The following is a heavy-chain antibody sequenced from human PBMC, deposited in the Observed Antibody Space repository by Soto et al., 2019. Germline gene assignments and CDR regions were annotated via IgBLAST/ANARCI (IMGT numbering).Heavy chain of an antibody. CDR2: INSDGSST. CDR1: GFTFSRYW. Sequence: VQLVESGGGLVRPGGSLRPAFAASGFTFSRYWTHWVGNVPGKGRVWVPRINSDGSSTSYADSVKGRFTNSRDNAKNTLYLQMNSLRAEDTAVYYCVRTSLVVAAATREDYWGQGTLVTVSS. D-gene: IGHD2-15*01. CDR3: VRTSLVVAAATREDY. J-gene: IGHJ4*02. V-gene: IGHV3-74*01.